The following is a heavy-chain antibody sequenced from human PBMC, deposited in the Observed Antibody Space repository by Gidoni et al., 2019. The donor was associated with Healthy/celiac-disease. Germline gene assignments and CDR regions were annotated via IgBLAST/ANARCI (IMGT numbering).Heavy chain of an antibody. CDR3: ARVLFPYGGNGEGFDY. D-gene: IGHD2-15*01. J-gene: IGHJ4*02. V-gene: IGHV3-33*01. CDR1: GFTFSSYG. Sequence: QVQLVESGGGVVQPGRSLRLSCAASGFTFSSYGMHWVRQAPGKGLEWVAVIWYDGSNKYYADSVKGRFTISRDNSKNTLYLQMNSLRAEDTAVYYCARVLFPYGGNGEGFDYWGQGTLVTVSS. CDR2: IWYDGSNK.